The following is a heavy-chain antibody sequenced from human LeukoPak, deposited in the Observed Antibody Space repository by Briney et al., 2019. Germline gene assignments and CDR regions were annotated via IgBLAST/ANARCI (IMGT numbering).Heavy chain of an antibody. CDR2: INPNSGGT. J-gene: IGHJ4*02. CDR3: ARVGVAARPYIFDY. D-gene: IGHD6-6*01. V-gene: IGHV1-2*02. Sequence: ALVKVSCKASGYTFTGYYMHWVRQAPGQGLEWMGWINPNSGGTNYAQKFQGRVTMTRDTSISTAYMELSRLRSDDTAVYYCARVGVAARPYIFDYWGQGTLVTVSS. CDR1: GYTFTGYY.